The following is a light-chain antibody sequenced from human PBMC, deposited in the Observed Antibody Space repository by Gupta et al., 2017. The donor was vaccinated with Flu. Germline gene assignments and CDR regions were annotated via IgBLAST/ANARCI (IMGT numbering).Light chain of an antibody. CDR1: QSVKNNL. J-gene: IGKJ2*01. V-gene: IGKV3-20*01. Sequence: GTLVWSPGERATRAGGASQSVKNNLLTWYQQKPGQGPRLLIYGASSRATGITDRFSGSESGTEFTLTIRRREREDFAVYYCQHEGISVYTFGQGTKLDIK. CDR2: GAS. CDR3: QHEGISVYT.